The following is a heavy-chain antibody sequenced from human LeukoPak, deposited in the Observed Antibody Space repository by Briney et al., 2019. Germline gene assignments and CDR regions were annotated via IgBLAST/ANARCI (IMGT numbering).Heavy chain of an antibody. D-gene: IGHD6-13*01. CDR1: GFTFSSYA. CDR3: AKEPRYSSSWYGDY. Sequence: GGSLGLSCAASGFTFSSYAMTWVRQAPGKGLEWVSGISAGAGTYYADSVTGRFTVSRDNSKNIVYLQMNSLRAEDTAVYYCAKEPRYSSSWYGDYWGQGTLVTVSS. V-gene: IGHV3-23*01. CDR2: ISAGAGT. J-gene: IGHJ4*02.